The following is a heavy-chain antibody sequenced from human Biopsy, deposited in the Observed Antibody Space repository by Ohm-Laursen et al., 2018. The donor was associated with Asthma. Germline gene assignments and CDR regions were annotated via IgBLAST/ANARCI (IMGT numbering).Heavy chain of an antibody. D-gene: IGHD2-15*01. CDR2: ISYSGRI. CDR1: GASIRSVGYY. J-gene: IGHJ6*02. CDR3: ARYCSGGFSYYKYAMDV. Sequence: TLSLTCSVSGASIRSVGYYWSWVRQFPGKGLEWIGYISYSGRIDYNPALNSRVTISVDTSENQFSLELKSLTAADTALYYCARYCSGGFSYYKYAMDVWGQGTPVTVSS. V-gene: IGHV4-31*03.